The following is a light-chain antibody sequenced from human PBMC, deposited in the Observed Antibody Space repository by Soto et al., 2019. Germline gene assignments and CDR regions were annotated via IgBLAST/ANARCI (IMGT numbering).Light chain of an antibody. CDR3: GSYTTSSTYV. CDR2: EVS. Sequence: QSVLTQPRSVSGSPGQSVTISCTGTSIDVGDYNYVSWYQQHPGKAPKLMIYEVSNRPSGVSNRFSGSKSGNTASLTISGLQAEDEADYYCGSYTTSSTYVFGTGTKLTVL. J-gene: IGLJ1*01. V-gene: IGLV2-14*01. CDR1: SIDVGDYNY.